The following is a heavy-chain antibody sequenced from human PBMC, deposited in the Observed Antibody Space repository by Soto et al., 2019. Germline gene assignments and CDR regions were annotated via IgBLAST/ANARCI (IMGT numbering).Heavy chain of an antibody. V-gene: IGHV3-30-3*01. Sequence: PGGSLRLSCAASGFTFSSYAMHWVRQAPGKGLEWVAVISYDGSNKYYADSVKGRFTISRDNSKNTLYLQMNSLRAEDTAVYYCARDKGVTDSSGCYLVYCSDYWGQGTLVTVSS. D-gene: IGHD3-22*01. J-gene: IGHJ4*02. CDR2: ISYDGSNK. CDR1: GFTFSSYA. CDR3: ARDKGVTDSSGCYLVYCSDY.